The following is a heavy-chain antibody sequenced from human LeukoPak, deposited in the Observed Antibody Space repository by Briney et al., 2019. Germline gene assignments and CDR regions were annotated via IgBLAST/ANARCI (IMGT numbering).Heavy chain of an antibody. Sequence: GRSLRLSCAASGFTFDDYAMHWVRQAPGKGLEWVSGISWNSGSIGYADSVKGRFTISRDNAKNSLYLQMNSLRAEDMALYYCAKDLSGQQLRYFDYWGQGTLVTVSS. J-gene: IGHJ4*02. CDR1: GFTFDDYA. D-gene: IGHD6-13*01. V-gene: IGHV3-9*03. CDR2: ISWNSGSI. CDR3: AKDLSGQQLRYFDY.